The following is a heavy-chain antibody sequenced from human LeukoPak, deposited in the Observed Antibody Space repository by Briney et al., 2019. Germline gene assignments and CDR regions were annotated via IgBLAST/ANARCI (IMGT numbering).Heavy chain of an antibody. J-gene: IGHJ4*02. CDR3: ARGGSFVEY. Sequence: GGSLRLSCAASGFTFSNYEMHWVRRAPGKGLEWVSYISCGGSTVYYADSVKGRFTVSRDNAKNSLYLQMSSLRAEDTAVYYCARGGSFVEYWGQGTLVSVSS. CDR2: ISCGGSTV. CDR1: GFTFSNYE. V-gene: IGHV3-48*03. D-gene: IGHD3-10*01.